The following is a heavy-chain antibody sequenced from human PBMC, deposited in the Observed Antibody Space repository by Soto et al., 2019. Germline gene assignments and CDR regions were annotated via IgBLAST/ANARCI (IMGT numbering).Heavy chain of an antibody. CDR1: GGSISSYY. D-gene: IGHD3-22*01. J-gene: IGHJ4*02. V-gene: IGHV4-59*01. CDR3: ARVGYYDSSGYYY. CDR2: IYYSGST. Sequence: PSETLSLTCTVSGGSISSYYWSWIRQPPGKGLEWIGYIYYSGSTNYNPSLKSRVTISVDTSKNQFSLKLSSVTAADTAVHYCARVGYYDSSGYYYWGQGTLVTVSS.